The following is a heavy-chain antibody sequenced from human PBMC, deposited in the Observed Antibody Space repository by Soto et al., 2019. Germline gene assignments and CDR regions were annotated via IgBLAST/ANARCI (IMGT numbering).Heavy chain of an antibody. D-gene: IGHD2-15*01. CDR1: GGSISSSSYY. J-gene: IGHJ6*02. V-gene: IGHV4-39*01. CDR2: IYYSGST. Sequence: PSETLSLTCTVSGGSISSSSYYWGWIRQPPGKGLEWIGSIYYSGSTYYNPSLKSRVTISVDTSKNQFSLKLSSVTAADTAVYYCARHECSGGRYSYYYYGMDVWGQGTTVTVYS. CDR3: ARHECSGGRYSYYYYGMDV.